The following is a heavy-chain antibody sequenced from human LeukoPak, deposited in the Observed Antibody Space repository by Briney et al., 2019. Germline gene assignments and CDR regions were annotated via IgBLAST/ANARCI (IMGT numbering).Heavy chain of an antibody. CDR2: INPAGSQQ. J-gene: IGHJ4*02. D-gene: IGHD3-10*01. CDR3: ARDLGYYYGSGRKYDY. V-gene: IGHV3-7*01. Sequence: HTGGSLRLSCTASGFMFSDYWMSWVRQAPGKGPEWVANINPAGSQQYSVDSLKGRFTISRDNAKNSLYLQMNSLRAEDTAVYYCARDLGYYYGSGRKYDYWGQGTLVTVSS. CDR1: GFMFSDYW.